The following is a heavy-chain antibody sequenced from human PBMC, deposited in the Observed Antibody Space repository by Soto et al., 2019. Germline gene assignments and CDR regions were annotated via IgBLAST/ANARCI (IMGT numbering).Heavy chain of an antibody. CDR2: IIPIPGTA. D-gene: IGHD2-2*01. CDR1: GGTFGSYA. J-gene: IGHJ6*02. Sequence: QVQLVQSGAEVKKPGSSVKVSCKASGGTFGSYAISWVRQAPGQGLEWMGGIIPIPGTANYAQKFQGRVTIAADESTSTAYMELSSLRSEDTAVYYCARSQGSSTSLEIYSYYSYGMDVWGQGTTVTVSS. CDR3: ARSQGSSTSLEIYSYYSYGMDV. V-gene: IGHV1-69*01.